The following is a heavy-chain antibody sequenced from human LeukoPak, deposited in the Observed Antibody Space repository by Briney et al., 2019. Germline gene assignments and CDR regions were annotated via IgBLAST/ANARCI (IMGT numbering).Heavy chain of an antibody. D-gene: IGHD4-17*01. CDR3: ARGQVRPYGDYAYAFDI. Sequence: SETLSLTCTVSGGSISSYYWSWIRQPAGKGLEWIGRIYTSGSTNYNPSLKSRVTMSVDTSKNQFSLKLSSVTAADTAVYYCARGQVRPYGDYAYAFDIWGQGTMVTVSS. CDR2: IYTSGST. V-gene: IGHV4-4*07. CDR1: GGSISSYY. J-gene: IGHJ3*02.